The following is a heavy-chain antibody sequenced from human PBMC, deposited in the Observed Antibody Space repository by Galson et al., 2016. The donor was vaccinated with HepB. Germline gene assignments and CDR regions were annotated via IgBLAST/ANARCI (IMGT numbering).Heavy chain of an antibody. CDR2: IWYDRNNK. V-gene: IGHV3-33*01. Sequence: SLRLSCAASGIAFNNYGMHWVRQAPGKGLEWVAVIWYDRNNKQYADSVKGRFTISRDNSKNTLYLQMNSLRAEDTAVYYCARARYRGYDYTLDYWGQGTLVTVSS. D-gene: IGHD5-12*01. CDR3: ARARYRGYDYTLDY. J-gene: IGHJ4*02. CDR1: GIAFNNYG.